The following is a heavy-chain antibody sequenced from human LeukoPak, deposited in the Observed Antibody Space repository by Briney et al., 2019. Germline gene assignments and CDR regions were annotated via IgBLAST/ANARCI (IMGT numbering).Heavy chain of an antibody. CDR2: INHSGST. V-gene: IGHV4-34*01. Sequence: PSETLTLTCAVSGGSFSGYYWSWIRQPPGKGLEWIGEINHSGSTNYNPSLKNRVTRSVDTSKNQFSLKLSSVTAADTAVYYCARDPTGITFGGVIVRRYYFDYWGQGTLVSVSS. CDR3: ARDPTGITFGGVIVRRYYFDY. D-gene: IGHD3-16*02. CDR1: GGSFSGYY. J-gene: IGHJ4*02.